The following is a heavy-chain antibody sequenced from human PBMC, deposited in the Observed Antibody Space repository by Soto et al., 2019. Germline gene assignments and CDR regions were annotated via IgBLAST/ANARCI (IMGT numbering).Heavy chain of an antibody. CDR3: ARSSEWFPRKGRFDP. J-gene: IGHJ5*02. V-gene: IGHV4-34*01. D-gene: IGHD3-3*01. CDR1: GGSFSGYY. Sequence: PSETLSLTCAVYGGSFSGYYWSWIRQPPGKGLEWIGEINHSGSTNYNPSLKSRVTISVDTSKNQFSLKLSSVTAADTAVYYCARSSEWFPRKGRFDPWGQGTLVTVSS. CDR2: INHSGST.